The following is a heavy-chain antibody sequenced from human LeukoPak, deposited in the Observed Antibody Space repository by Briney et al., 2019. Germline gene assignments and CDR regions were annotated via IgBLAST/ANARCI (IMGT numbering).Heavy chain of an antibody. CDR1: GYTFTGYY. CDR2: INPNSGGT. Sequence: ASVTVSCKASGYTFTGYYMHWVRQAPGQGLEWMGWINPNSGGTNYAQTFQGRVTMTRDTSISTAYMELSRLRSDDTAVYCCARAKRAAAELYWGQGTLVTVSS. J-gene: IGHJ4*02. CDR3: ARAKRAAAELY. V-gene: IGHV1-2*02. D-gene: IGHD6-13*01.